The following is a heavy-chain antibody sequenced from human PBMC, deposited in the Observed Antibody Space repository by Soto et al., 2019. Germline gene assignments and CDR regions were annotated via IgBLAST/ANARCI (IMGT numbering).Heavy chain of an antibody. CDR2: INHSGST. V-gene: IGHV4-34*01. J-gene: IGHJ5*02. D-gene: IGHD2-2*01. CDR1: GGSFSGYY. CDR3: ARGARRTSSWLDP. Sequence: QVQLQQWGAGLLKPSETLSLTCAVYGGSFSGYYWSWIRQPPGKGLEWIGEINHSGSTNYNPSLKSRVTISVDTSKNQFSLKLSSVTAADTAVYYCARGARRTSSWLDPWGQGTLVTVSS.